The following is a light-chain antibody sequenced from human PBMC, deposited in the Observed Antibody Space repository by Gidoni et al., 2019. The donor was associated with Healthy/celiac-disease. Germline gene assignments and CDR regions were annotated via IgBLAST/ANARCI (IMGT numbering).Light chain of an antibody. CDR3: QQSYSPSA. CDR1: KSISSY. J-gene: IGKJ1*01. Sequence: DIQMTQSPSSLSASVVDRVTITCRASKSISSYLNWDQQKPGKAPKLLIYAASSLQSGVPSRFSGSGSGIDFTLTISSLQAEAFATYYCQQSYSPSAFGQGTKVEIK. CDR2: AAS. V-gene: IGKV1-39*01.